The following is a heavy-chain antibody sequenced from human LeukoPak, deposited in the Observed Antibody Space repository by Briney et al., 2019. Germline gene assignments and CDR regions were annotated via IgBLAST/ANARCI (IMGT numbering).Heavy chain of an antibody. Sequence: PSETLSLTCTVSGGSISNYYWSWIRQPAGKGLEWIGRIYSSGTTIYNPSLKSRVTMSVDTSKNQFSLKLSSVTAADTAVYYCARVETPVTTTPPFDHWGQGTLVTVSS. CDR2: IYSSGTT. CDR3: ARVETPVTTTPPFDH. V-gene: IGHV4-4*07. CDR1: GGSISNYY. D-gene: IGHD4-17*01. J-gene: IGHJ4*02.